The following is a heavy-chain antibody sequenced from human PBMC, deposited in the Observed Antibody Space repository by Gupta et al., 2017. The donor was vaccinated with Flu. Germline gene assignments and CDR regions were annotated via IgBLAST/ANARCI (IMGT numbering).Heavy chain of an antibody. CDR3: ARGRALGYSSGWSKRPFDY. J-gene: IGHJ4*02. V-gene: IGHV4-34*01. CDR2: INHSGST. CDR1: GGSFSGYY. Sequence: QVQLQQWGAGLLKPSETLSLTCAVYGGSFSGYYWSWIRQPPGKGLEWIGEINHSGSTNYNPSLKSRVTISVDTSKNQFSLKLSSVTAADTAVYYCARGRALGYSSGWSKRPFDYWGQGTLVTVSS. D-gene: IGHD6-19*01.